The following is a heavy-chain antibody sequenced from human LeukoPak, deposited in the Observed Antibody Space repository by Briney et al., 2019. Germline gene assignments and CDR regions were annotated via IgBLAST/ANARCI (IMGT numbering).Heavy chain of an antibody. D-gene: IGHD3-22*01. Sequence: SETLSLTCTVSGGSITNYYWSWIRQPPGKGLEWIGYIYYSESTSYNPSLKSRVTISVDTSKKKFSLKLSSVTAADTAVYYCAVGPGHYYDSSGYYFLDYWGQGTLVTVSS. V-gene: IGHV4-59*01. CDR2: IYYSEST. CDR1: GGSITNYY. CDR3: AVGPGHYYDSSGYYFLDY. J-gene: IGHJ4*02.